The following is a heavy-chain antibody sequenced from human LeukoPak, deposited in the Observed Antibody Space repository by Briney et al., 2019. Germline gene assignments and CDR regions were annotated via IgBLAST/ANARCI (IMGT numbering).Heavy chain of an antibody. Sequence: GASVKVSCKASGYTFTGYYMHWVRRAPGQGLEWMGWINPNSGGTNYAQKFQGRVTMTRDTSISTAYMELSRLRSDDTAVYYCARPNDGTTVTTSAFDIWGQGTMVTVPS. D-gene: IGHD4-17*01. CDR2: INPNSGGT. J-gene: IGHJ3*02. V-gene: IGHV1-2*02. CDR3: ARPNDGTTVTTSAFDI. CDR1: GYTFTGYY.